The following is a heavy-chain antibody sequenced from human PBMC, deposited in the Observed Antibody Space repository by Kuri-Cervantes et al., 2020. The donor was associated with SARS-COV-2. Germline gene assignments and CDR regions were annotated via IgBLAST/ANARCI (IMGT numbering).Heavy chain of an antibody. CDR1: RFTFRNYG. J-gene: IGHJ4*02. Sequence: GGSLRLSCAASRFTFRNYGMHWVRQAPGKGLEWVALISYDETYKYYADSVGGRFTISRDNSENTLYLQMNSLRAEDTAMYYCAAERYEWLAYAYYFDLWGQGTLVTVSS. V-gene: IGHV3-30*03. CDR2: ISYDETYK. D-gene: IGHD6-19*01. CDR3: AAERYEWLAYAYYFDL.